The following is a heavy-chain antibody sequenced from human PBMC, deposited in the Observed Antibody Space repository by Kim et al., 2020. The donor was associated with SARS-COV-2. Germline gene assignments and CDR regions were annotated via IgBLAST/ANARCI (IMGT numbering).Heavy chain of an antibody. J-gene: IGHJ4*02. Sequence: GGSLRLSCAASGFIFSHYAMSWVRQAPGKGLEWVSSIRGNDTDTVYADSVKGRFTISSDHSRSTLYLQLNSLRVDDTATYYCAKRLRAAIGGGFDYWGQGTLVTVS. V-gene: IGHV3-23*01. CDR2: IRGNDTDT. D-gene: IGHD2-15*01. CDR1: GFIFSHYA. CDR3: AKRLRAAIGGGFDY.